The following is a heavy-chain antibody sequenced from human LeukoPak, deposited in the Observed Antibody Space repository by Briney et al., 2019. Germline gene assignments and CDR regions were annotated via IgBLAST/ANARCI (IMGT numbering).Heavy chain of an antibody. CDR2: INPNSGGT. J-gene: IGHJ4*02. CDR1: GYTFTDYY. V-gene: IGHV1-2*02. D-gene: IGHD3-10*01. Sequence: ASVKVSCKASGYTFTDYYIYWVRQAPGQGLEWMGWINPNSGGTNYAQKFQGRVTMTRDTSTSTVYMDLTSLRSEDTAVYYCARGGMVRDRRHFQFDHWGQGTLVTVSS. CDR3: ARGGMVRDRRHFQFDH.